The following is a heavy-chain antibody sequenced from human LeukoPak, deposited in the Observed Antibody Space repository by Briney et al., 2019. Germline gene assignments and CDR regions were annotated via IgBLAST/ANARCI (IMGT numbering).Heavy chain of an antibody. D-gene: IGHD3-16*02. CDR2: IIPILGIA. V-gene: IGHV1-69*04. J-gene: IGHJ3*02. CDR1: GGTFSSYA. Sequence: EASVKVSCKASGGTFSSYAISWVRQAPGQGLEWMGRIIPILGIANYAQKFQGRVTITADKSTSTAYMELSSLRSEDTAVYYCARERLGDYVWGSYRSSDAFDIWGQGTMVTVSS. CDR3: ARERLGDYVWGSYRSSDAFDI.